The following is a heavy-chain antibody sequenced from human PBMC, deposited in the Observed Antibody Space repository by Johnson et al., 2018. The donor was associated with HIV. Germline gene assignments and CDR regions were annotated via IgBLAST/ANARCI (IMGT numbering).Heavy chain of an antibody. CDR2: LSYDGSNK. CDR3: ARERGYFGNPAFDI. J-gene: IGHJ3*02. Sequence: QVQLVESGGGVVQPGRSLRLSCAASGFTFSTYAIHWVRQAPGKGLEWLALLSYDGSNKFYADSVKGRFTISRDNSKNTLYLQMNSLRTEDTAMYYCARERGYFGNPAFDIWGQGTMVTVSS. D-gene: IGHD4-23*01. CDR1: GFTFSTYA. V-gene: IGHV3-30-3*01.